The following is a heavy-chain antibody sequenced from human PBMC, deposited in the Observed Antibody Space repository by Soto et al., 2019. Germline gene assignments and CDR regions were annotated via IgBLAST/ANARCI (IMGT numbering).Heavy chain of an antibody. Sequence: PGGSLRLSCAASGFTFSSYGMHWVRQAPGKGLEWVAVISYDGSNKYYADSVKGRFTISRDNSKNTLYLQMNSLRAEDTAVYYCAKDHNFWSGYYGPLDYWGQGT. D-gene: IGHD3-3*01. V-gene: IGHV3-30*18. CDR2: ISYDGSNK. CDR1: GFTFSSYG. J-gene: IGHJ4*02. CDR3: AKDHNFWSGYYGPLDY.